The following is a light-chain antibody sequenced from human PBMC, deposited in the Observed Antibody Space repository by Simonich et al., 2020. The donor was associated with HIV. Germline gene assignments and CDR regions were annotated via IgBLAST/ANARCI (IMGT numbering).Light chain of an antibody. J-gene: IGLJ2*01. Sequence: QSVLTQPPSVSAAPGQKVTISCSGSSSNIGNNYVSWYQQLPGTAPKLLIYDKNKRPAGIPDRCSASKAGTSATLGITGLQTGDEADYYCGTWDSSLSAVLFGGGTKLTVL. CDR1: SSNIGNNY. CDR3: GTWDSSLSAVL. V-gene: IGLV1-51*01. CDR2: DKN.